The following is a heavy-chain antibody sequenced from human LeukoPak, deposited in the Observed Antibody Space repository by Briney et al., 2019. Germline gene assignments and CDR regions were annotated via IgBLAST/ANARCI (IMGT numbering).Heavy chain of an antibody. CDR1: GYSISSGYY. Sequence: SETLSLTCTVSGYSISSGYYWGWIRQPPGKGLEWIGSIYHSGSTYYNPSLKSRVTISVDTSKNQFSLKLSSVTAADTAVYYCAGGIADGNWFDPWGQGTLVTVSS. CDR2: IYHSGST. J-gene: IGHJ5*02. CDR3: AGGIADGNWFDP. V-gene: IGHV4-38-2*02. D-gene: IGHD6-13*01.